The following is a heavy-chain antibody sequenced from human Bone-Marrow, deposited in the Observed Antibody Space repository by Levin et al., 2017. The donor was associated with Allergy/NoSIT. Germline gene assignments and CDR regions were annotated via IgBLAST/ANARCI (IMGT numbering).Heavy chain of an antibody. CDR2: IIPILGIA. J-gene: IGHJ6*02. D-gene: IGHD3-10*01. V-gene: IGHV1-69*02. Sequence: SVKVSCKASGGTFSSYTISWVRQAPGQGLEWMGRIIPILGIANYAQKFQGRVTITADKSTSTAYMELSSLRSEDTAVYYCARVRSGGETPRGMDVWGQGTTVTVSS. CDR3: ARVRSGGETPRGMDV. CDR1: GGTFSSYT.